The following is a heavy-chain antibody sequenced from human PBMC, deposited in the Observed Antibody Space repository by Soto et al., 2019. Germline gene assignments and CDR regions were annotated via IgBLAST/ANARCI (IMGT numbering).Heavy chain of an antibody. Sequence: QVQLEQSGAEVKKPGSSVKVSCKASGGTLSDHGVAWLQQAPGQRLEWMGGTIPVFNTAKYAQKFQGRVTVTADKFTNIAYMELSSLRSEDTAFYFCARGVYGSGNYYTGPSAFDIWGQGTMVIVSS. V-gene: IGHV1-69*06. CDR3: ARGVYGSGNYYTGPSAFDI. CDR1: GGTLSDHG. D-gene: IGHD3-10*01. J-gene: IGHJ3*02. CDR2: TIPVFNTA.